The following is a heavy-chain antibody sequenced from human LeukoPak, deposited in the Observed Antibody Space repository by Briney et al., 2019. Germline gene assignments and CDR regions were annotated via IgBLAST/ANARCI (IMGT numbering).Heavy chain of an antibody. CDR3: ANDRRWSYPSEDAFDI. Sequence: GGSLLLSCAASGITFSSYSINWVRPAPGKGLEWVSAISGSGGRTYYADSGKGRFTISRYNSKNTLYLQMNSLRAEDTALDFCANDRRWSYPSEDAFDIWGQGTMVTVSS. D-gene: IGHD3-16*02. CDR1: GITFSSYS. V-gene: IGHV3-23*01. J-gene: IGHJ3*02. CDR2: ISGSGGRT.